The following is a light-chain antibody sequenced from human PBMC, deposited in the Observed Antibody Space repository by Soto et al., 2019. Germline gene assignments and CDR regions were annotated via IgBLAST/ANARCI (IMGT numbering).Light chain of an antibody. CDR3: QQYGSSPFA. Sequence: EIVLTQSPATLSLSPGERSTLSCSASQSVSSSYLAWYQQKPGQAPRLLMYGVSSRATGIPDRFSGSGSGTDFTLTISRLETEDFAVYYCQQYGSSPFAFGQGTRLEIK. V-gene: IGKV3-20*01. CDR1: QSVSSSY. CDR2: GVS. J-gene: IGKJ5*01.